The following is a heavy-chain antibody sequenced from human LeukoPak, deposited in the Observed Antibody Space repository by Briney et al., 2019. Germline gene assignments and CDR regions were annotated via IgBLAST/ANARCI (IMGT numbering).Heavy chain of an antibody. CDR2: INPNSGGT. V-gene: IGHV1-2*02. J-gene: IGHJ4*02. D-gene: IGHD1-14*01. Sequence: ASVKVSCKASGYTFTGYYMHWVRQAPGQGLEWMGWINPNSGGTNYAQKFQGRVTMTRDTSISTAYMELSRLRSDDTAVYYCARDASFTHSNQGYWGQGTLVTVSS. CDR3: ARDASFTHSNQGY. CDR1: GYTFTGYY.